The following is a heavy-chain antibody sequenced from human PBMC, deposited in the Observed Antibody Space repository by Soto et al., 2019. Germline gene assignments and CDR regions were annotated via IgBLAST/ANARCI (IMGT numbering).Heavy chain of an antibody. Sequence: ASVKVSCKTSGYTFTTYGINWVRQAPGQGLEWMGWISGYNGNTNYPQKFQGRVTMTTDTLTSTGYMEVRGLTSGDTAVYYCARGAHGSGYAVHWGQGTLVTVSS. CDR2: ISGYNGNT. J-gene: IGHJ4*02. CDR3: ARGAHGSGYAVH. V-gene: IGHV1-18*01. D-gene: IGHD3-3*01. CDR1: GYTFTTYG.